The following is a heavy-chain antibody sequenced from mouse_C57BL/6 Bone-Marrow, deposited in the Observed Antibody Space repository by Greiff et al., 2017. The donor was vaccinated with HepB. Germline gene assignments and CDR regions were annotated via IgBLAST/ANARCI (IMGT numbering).Heavy chain of an antibody. Sequence: EVKLMESGGGLVQPGGSLKLSCAASGFTFSDYYMYWVRQTPEKRLEWVAYISNGGGSTYYPDTVKGRFTISRDNAKNTLYLQMSRLKSEDTAMYYCARDGSSSDWGQGTLVTVSA. CDR1: GFTFSDYY. CDR2: ISNGGGST. CDR3: ARDGSSSD. J-gene: IGHJ3*01. D-gene: IGHD1-1*01. V-gene: IGHV5-12*01.